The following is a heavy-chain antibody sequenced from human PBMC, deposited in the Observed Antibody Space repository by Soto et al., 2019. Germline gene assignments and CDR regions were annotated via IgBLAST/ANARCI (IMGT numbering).Heavy chain of an antibody. D-gene: IGHD6-13*01. CDR1: GYNFATYW. CDR2: IYSDDSDT. CDR3: ARTSAAGKYYYGMDV. V-gene: IGHV5-51*01. Sequence: GESLKISCKGFGYNFATYWIGWVRQMPGKGLEWMGIIYSDDSDTRYSPSFQGQVTISADKSISTAYLQWSSLKASDTAMYYCARTSAAGKYYYGMDVWGQGTTVTVSS. J-gene: IGHJ6*02.